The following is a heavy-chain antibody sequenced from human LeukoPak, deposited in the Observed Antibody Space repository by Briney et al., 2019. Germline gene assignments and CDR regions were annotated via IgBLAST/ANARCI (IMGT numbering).Heavy chain of an antibody. D-gene: IGHD2-2*02. J-gene: IGHJ4*02. V-gene: IGHV3-30*18. CDR1: GFTFSSYG. CDR3: AKGRYCSSTSCYNYYFDY. CDR2: ISYDGSNK. Sequence: GGSLRLSRAASGFTFSSYGMHWVRQAPGKGLEWVAVISYDGSNKYYADSVKGRFTISRDNSKNTLYLQMNSLRAEDTAVYYCAKGRYCSSTSCYNYYFDYWGQGTLVTVSS.